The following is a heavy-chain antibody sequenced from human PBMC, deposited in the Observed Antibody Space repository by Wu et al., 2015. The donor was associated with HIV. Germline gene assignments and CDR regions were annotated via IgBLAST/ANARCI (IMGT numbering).Heavy chain of an antibody. D-gene: IGHD3-22*01. CDR3: TCRRGGRLTGGYGKVVFRDVTVTVPYG. J-gene: IGHJ6*01. V-gene: IGHV1-69*12. Sequence: QVQLVQSGAEVKKPGSSVKVSCKASGGTFSSYAISWVRQAPGQGLEWMGGIIPIFGTANYAQKFQGRVTITADESTSTAYMELSSLRSVDDDRRVITCRRGGRLTGGYGKVVFRDVTVTVPYG. CDR2: IIPIFGTA. CDR1: GGTFSSYA.